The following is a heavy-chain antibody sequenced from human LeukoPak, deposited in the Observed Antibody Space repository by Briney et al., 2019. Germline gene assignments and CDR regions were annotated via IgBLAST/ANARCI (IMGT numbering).Heavy chain of an antibody. V-gene: IGHV4-30-2*01. J-gene: IGHJ4*02. D-gene: IGHD5-18*01. CDR3: ARGTRGYRRVFEFQRRGFDY. CDR2: INHSGST. CDR1: GGSISSGGYS. Sequence: SETLSLTCAVSGGSISSGGYSWSWIRQPPGKGLEWIGYINHSGSTNYNPSLKSRVTISVDTSKNQFSLKLSSVTAADTAVYYCARGTRGYRRVFEFQRRGFDYWGQGTLVTVSS.